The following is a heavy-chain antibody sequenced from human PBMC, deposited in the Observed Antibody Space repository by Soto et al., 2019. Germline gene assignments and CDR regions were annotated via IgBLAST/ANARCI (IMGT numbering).Heavy chain of an antibody. V-gene: IGHV1-69*13. CDR3: ARDPALEEEHD. CDR1: GGTFTSYA. J-gene: IGHJ4*02. D-gene: IGHD3-3*01. Sequence: ASVKVSCKASGGTFTSYAISWVRQAPGQGLEWMGGIIPIFGTANYAQKFQGRVTITADESTSTAYMELSRLRSEDTAVYYCARDPALEEEHDWGQGTLVTVSS. CDR2: IIPIFGTA.